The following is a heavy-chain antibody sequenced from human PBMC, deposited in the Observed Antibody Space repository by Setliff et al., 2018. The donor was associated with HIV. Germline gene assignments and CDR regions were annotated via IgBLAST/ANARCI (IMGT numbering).Heavy chain of an antibody. CDR1: GYSFARYG. D-gene: IGHD6-19*01. CDR3: ARVPYRSAWFSGGHDAFDV. J-gene: IGHJ3*01. CDR2: ISGYNGNT. V-gene: IGHV1-18*01. Sequence: ASVKVSCKASGYSFARYGLSWVRQAPGQGLEWMGWISGYNGNTKYVQKLQGRVTMTTDTSTRTVYMELRSLRHDDTAEYFCARVPYRSAWFSGGHDAFDVWGRGTMVTVSS.